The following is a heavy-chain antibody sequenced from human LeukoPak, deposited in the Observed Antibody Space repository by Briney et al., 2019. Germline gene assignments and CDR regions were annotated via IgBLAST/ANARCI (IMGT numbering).Heavy chain of an antibody. J-gene: IGHJ4*02. Sequence: SETLSLTCTVSGGSVSSGSYYWSWIRQPPGKGLEWIGYIYCSGSTNYNPSLKSRVTISVDTSKNQFSLKLSSVTAADTAVYYCARGSGRDGYFDYWGQGTLVTVSS. CDR2: IYCSGST. CDR1: GGSVSSGSYY. CDR3: ARGSGRDGYFDY. D-gene: IGHD2-15*01. V-gene: IGHV4-61*01.